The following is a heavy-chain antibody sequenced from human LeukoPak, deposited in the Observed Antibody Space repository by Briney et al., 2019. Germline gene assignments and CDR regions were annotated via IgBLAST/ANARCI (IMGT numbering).Heavy chain of an antibody. V-gene: IGHV1-18*01. Sequence: ASVKVSCKASGYTFTSYGISWVRQAPGQGLEWMGWISAYSGDTNYAQKFQGRATMTRDTSISTAYMELSRLRSDDTAVYYCARDYCSSTSCLFDYWGQGTLVSVSS. D-gene: IGHD2-2*01. CDR1: GYTFTSYG. J-gene: IGHJ4*02. CDR3: ARDYCSSTSCLFDY. CDR2: ISAYSGDT.